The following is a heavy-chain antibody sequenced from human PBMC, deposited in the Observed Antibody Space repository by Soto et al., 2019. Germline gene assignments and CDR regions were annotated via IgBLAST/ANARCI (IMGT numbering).Heavy chain of an antibody. D-gene: IGHD6-19*01. CDR2: IIPILGIG. CDR1: GGTFSSYA. CDR3: ARNPRAVAAMHMDV. Sequence: QVQLVQSGAEVKKPGSSVKVSCKASGGTFSSYAFNWVRQAPGQGLEWMGRIIPILGIGDYAQRFQGRVTSTADKSTSTVYMELSSLRSEDTAVYYWARNPRAVAAMHMDVWGKGTMVTVSS. J-gene: IGHJ6*03. V-gene: IGHV1-69*04.